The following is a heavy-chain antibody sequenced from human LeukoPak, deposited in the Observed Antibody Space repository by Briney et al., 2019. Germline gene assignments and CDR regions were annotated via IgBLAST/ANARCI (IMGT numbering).Heavy chain of an antibody. V-gene: IGHV3-43*02. J-gene: IGHJ5*02. CDR1: GFTFDDYV. CDR2: ISGDGGGS. CDR3: AKSDYGAPLES. D-gene: IGHD4-17*01. Sequence: GGSLRLSXAASGFTFDDYVMHWVRQTPGKGLEWVSFISGDGGGSYYADSVKGRFTISRDNSKNSLFLQMNSLRTEDTAFYYCAKSDYGAPLESWGQGTLVTVSS.